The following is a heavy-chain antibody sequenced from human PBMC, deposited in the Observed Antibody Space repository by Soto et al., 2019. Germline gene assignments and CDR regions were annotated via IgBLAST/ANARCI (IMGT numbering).Heavy chain of an antibody. D-gene: IGHD7-27*01. Sequence: EVQLVESGGGLVQPGGSLRLSCATSGFILSDCAMNWVRQAPGKGLEWVSYISSSSSVIDYADSVKGRFTVSRVNARNSLYFQMNSLRAEDTAVYYCARDLSWGSNWYYYMDVWGKGTTVTVSS. CDR1: GFILSDCA. CDR2: ISSSSSVI. CDR3: ARDLSWGSNWYYYMDV. J-gene: IGHJ6*03. V-gene: IGHV3-48*01.